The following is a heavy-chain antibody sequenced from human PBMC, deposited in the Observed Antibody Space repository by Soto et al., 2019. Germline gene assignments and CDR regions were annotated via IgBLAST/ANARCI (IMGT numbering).Heavy chain of an antibody. CDR2: ISAYNGNT. V-gene: IGHV1-18*01. CDR3: ARDAGSIAAGLGYYYYGMDV. D-gene: IGHD6-6*01. J-gene: IGHJ6*02. Sequence: QVKLVQSGAEVKKPGASVKVSCKASGYTFTSYGISWVRQAPGQGLEWMGWISAYNGNTNYAQKLQGRVTMTTDTPTSTAYIELRGLRSDDTAVYYCARDAGSIAAGLGYYYYGMDVWGQGTTVTVSS. CDR1: GYTFTSYG.